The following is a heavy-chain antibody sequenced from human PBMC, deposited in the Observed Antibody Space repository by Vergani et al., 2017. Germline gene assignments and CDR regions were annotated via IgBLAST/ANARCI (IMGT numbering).Heavy chain of an antibody. V-gene: IGHV3-23*01. J-gene: IGHJ4*02. D-gene: IGHD3-10*01. Sequence: EVQLLESGGGLVQPGGSLRLSCAASGFTFSSYAMNWVRQAPGKGLEWVSGISGSGGSTDYADSVKGRFTISRDNSKNTRYLQMNSLRAEDTAVYYCAKDRDTVGRGVLDYWGQETLVTVSS. CDR1: GFTFSSYA. CDR2: ISGSGGST. CDR3: AKDRDTVGRGVLDY.